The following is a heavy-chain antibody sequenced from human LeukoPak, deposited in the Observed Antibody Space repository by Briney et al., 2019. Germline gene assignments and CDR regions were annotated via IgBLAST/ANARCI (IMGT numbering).Heavy chain of an antibody. Sequence: ASVKVSCKASGYTFTSYDINWVRQAPGQGLEWMGWMNPNSGNTGYAQKFQGRVTMTRNTSISTAYMELSSLRSEGTAVYYCARGRGSGSYYKDYFDYWGQGTLVTVSS. D-gene: IGHD3-10*01. CDR2: MNPNSGNT. CDR1: GYTFTSYD. CDR3: ARGRGSGSYYKDYFDY. V-gene: IGHV1-8*01. J-gene: IGHJ4*02.